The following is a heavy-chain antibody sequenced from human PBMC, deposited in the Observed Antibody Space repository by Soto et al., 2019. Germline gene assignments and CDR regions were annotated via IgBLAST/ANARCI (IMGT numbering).Heavy chain of an antibody. CDR2: ISGSGGST. CDR3: AKYSGSHYYYYAMDV. J-gene: IGHJ6*02. V-gene: IGHV3-23*01. CDR1: GFPFSSYA. D-gene: IGHD1-26*01. Sequence: EEQLLESGGGLVQPGGSLRLPCAASGFPFSSYAMSWVRQAPGKGLEWVSGISGSGGSTYYEDSVKGRFTISRDNSKNMVFLQMNSLRAEDTAVYYCAKYSGSHYYYYAMDVWGQGTTVTVSS.